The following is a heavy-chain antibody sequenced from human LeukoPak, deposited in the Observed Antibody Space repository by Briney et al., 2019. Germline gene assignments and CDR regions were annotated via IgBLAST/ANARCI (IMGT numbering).Heavy chain of an antibody. V-gene: IGHV3-23*01. Sequence: GGSLRLSCAASGFTFSSYAMSWVRQAPGKGLEWVSAISGSGGSTYYADSVKGRFTISRDNSKNTLYLQMNSLRAEDTAVYYCARDAYYDFWSGYWGGTLYYYYGMDVWGQGTTVTVSS. CDR2: ISGSGGST. D-gene: IGHD3-3*01. CDR1: GFTFSSYA. J-gene: IGHJ6*02. CDR3: ARDAYYDFWSGYWGGTLYYYYGMDV.